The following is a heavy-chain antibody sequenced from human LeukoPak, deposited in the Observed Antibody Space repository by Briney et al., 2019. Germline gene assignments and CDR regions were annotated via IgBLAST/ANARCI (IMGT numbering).Heavy chain of an antibody. D-gene: IGHD2-2*01. V-gene: IGHV1-18*01. Sequence: ASVKVSCKASGYTFTSYGISWVRQAPGQGLEWMGWISAYNGNTNYAQKLQGRVTMTTDTSTSTAYMELRSLRSDDTAVYYCARDSPLPVVVVPAVLLGWFDPWGQGTLVTVSS. CDR2: ISAYNGNT. CDR3: ARDSPLPVVVVPAVLLGWFDP. J-gene: IGHJ5*02. CDR1: GYTFTSYG.